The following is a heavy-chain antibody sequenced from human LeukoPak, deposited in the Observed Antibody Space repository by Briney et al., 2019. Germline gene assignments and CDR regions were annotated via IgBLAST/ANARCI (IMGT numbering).Heavy chain of an antibody. CDR2: IYYSGST. J-gene: IGHJ4*02. V-gene: IGHV4-39*01. Sequence: SETLSLTCTVSGGSISSSSYYWGWIRQPPGKVLEWIGSIYYSGSTYYNPSLKSRVTISVDTSKNQFSLKLSSVTAADTAVYYCARRYCSSTSCYYYFDYWGQGTLVTVSS. CDR3: ARRYCSSTSCYYYFDY. CDR1: GGSISSSSYY. D-gene: IGHD2-2*01.